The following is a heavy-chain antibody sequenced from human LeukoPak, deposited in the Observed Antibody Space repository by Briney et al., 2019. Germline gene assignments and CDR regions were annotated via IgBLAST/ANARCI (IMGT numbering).Heavy chain of an antibody. V-gene: IGHV1-2*02. Sequence: ASVKVSCKASGYIFTGYYIHWVRQAPGQGLEWMGWINPNSGGTNYAQKFQGRVTMPRDTSISTAYMELSRLRSDDTAVYYCARSGYGGVHADDYWSQGTLVTVSS. CDR1: GYIFTGYY. D-gene: IGHD5-12*01. CDR3: ARSGYGGVHADDY. CDR2: INPNSGGT. J-gene: IGHJ4*02.